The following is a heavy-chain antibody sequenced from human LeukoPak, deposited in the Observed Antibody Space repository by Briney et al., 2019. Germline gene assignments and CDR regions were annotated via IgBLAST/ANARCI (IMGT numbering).Heavy chain of an antibody. CDR2: ISGSSSHT. CDR1: GFTFSVYA. J-gene: IGHJ4*02. D-gene: IGHD2-2*02. CDR3: AKEHDYTNAAPEWGFDS. Sequence: WGSLRLSCAASGFTFSVYAMSWVRQAPGKGLEWVSGISGSSSHTKDADFVRGRFTIYRDNSRNTLFLQLSSLTAEDTAVYYCAKEHDYTNAAPEWGFDSWGQGSLVIVSS. V-gene: IGHV3-23*01.